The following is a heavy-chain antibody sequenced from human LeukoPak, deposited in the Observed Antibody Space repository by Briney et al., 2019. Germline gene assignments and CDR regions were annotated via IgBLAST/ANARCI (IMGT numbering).Heavy chain of an antibody. J-gene: IGHJ4*02. CDR2: ISHDGSNE. Sequence: GGSLRLSCAASGFTFSSYGMHWVRQAPGKGLEWVAVISHDGSNEYYADSVKGRFTISRDNSKNTLYLQMNSLRAEDTAVYYCAKDGAHYDFWSGYYFDYWGQGTLVTVSS. V-gene: IGHV3-30*18. CDR1: GFTFSSYG. CDR3: AKDGAHYDFWSGYYFDY. D-gene: IGHD3-3*01.